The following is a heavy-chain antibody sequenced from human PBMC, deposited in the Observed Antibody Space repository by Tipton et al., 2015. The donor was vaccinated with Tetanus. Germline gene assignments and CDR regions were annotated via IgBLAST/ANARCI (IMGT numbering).Heavy chain of an antibody. CDR3: ARRRKRLRYLDTILSDAFDI. CDR1: GYSFTSYW. D-gene: IGHD3-9*01. CDR2: IYPGDSDT. Sequence: VQLVQSGAEVKKPGESLKISCKGSGYSFTSYWIGWVRQMPGKGLEWMGIIYPGDSDTRYSPSFQGQVTISADKSISTAYLQWSSLKAPDTALYYFARRRKRLRYLDTILSDAFDIWGQGTMVPVSS. V-gene: IGHV5-51*01. J-gene: IGHJ3*02.